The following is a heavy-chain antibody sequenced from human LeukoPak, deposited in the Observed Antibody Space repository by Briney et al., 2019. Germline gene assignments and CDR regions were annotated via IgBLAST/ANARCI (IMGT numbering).Heavy chain of an antibody. Sequence: GGSLRLPCAGSGFTFSSYSMNWVRQAPGKGLEWVSSMGSSGTKGYYADSVKGRFIISRDNAKNSLFLQMNSLRAEDSALYYCVRELGAPAAGAFDLWGQGTLVTVSS. J-gene: IGHJ3*01. CDR3: VRELGAPAAGAFDL. D-gene: IGHD1-26*01. CDR1: GFTFSSYS. CDR2: MGSSGTKG. V-gene: IGHV3-21*01.